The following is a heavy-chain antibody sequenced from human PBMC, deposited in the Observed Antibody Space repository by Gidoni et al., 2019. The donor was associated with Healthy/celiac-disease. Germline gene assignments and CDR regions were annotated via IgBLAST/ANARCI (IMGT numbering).Heavy chain of an antibody. CDR3: AKDCSGGSCYSDSYYYYGMDV. CDR1: GFTFGSYA. V-gene: IGHV3-23*01. D-gene: IGHD2-15*01. J-gene: IGHJ6*02. CDR2: ISGSGGSR. Sequence: EVQLLEAGGGLVQPGGSLRLSCAASGFTFGSYAMRWVRQAPGKGLEWVSAISGSGGSRYYADSVKGRFTISRDNSKNTLYLQMNSLRAEDTAVYYCAKDCSGGSCYSDSYYYYGMDVWGQGTTVTVSS.